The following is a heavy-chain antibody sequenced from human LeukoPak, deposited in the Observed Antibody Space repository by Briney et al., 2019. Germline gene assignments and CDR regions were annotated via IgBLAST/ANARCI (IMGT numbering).Heavy chain of an antibody. V-gene: IGHV1-2*02. CDR3: ARGWNGGSLNWFDP. D-gene: IGHD1-26*01. J-gene: IGHJ5*02. CDR1: GYTFTAFY. Sequence: GASVKVSCKASGYTFTAFYIHWVRQAPGQGLEWMGWINPNRGGTNYDKKFQGRVTMTGDTSISTAYMELTRLRSDDTAVYYCARGWNGGSLNWFDPWGQGTLVTVSS. CDR2: INPNRGGT.